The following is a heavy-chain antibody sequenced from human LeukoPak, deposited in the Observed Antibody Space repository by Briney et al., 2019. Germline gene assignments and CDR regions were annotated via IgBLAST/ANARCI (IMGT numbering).Heavy chain of an antibody. CDR1: GCTFSSYA. D-gene: IGHD1-26*01. CDR2: ISGSGGST. Sequence: GRSLRLSCAASGCTFSSYAIGWVLHAPGKGQQWVSVISGSGGSTYSADSVKGRFTISRDNSMNTLYLQMNSLRAEDTAVYFCAKSQDGGRLFHFDYWGQGTLVTVSS. J-gene: IGHJ4*02. V-gene: IGHV3-23*01. CDR3: AKSQDGGRLFHFDY.